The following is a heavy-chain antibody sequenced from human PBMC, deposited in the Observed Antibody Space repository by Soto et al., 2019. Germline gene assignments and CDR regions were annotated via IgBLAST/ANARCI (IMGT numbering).Heavy chain of an antibody. J-gene: IGHJ4*02. Sequence: QLQLQESGPGLVKPSETLSLTCTVSGGSISSSSYYWGWIRQPPGQGLAWIGSIYYSGSTYYNPSLKSRVTISVDTSKNQFSLKLSSVTAADTAVYYCASHPSSLVAAAAEFDYWCQGTLVTVSS. CDR2: IYYSGST. CDR3: ASHPSSLVAAAAEFDY. CDR1: GGSISSSSYY. D-gene: IGHD6-13*01. V-gene: IGHV4-39*01.